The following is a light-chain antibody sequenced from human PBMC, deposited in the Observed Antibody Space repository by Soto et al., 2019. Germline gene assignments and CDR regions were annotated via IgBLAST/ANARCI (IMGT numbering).Light chain of an antibody. Sequence: QSALTQPASLSRSPRQSSTISYTETSSDVGGYNYVSWYQQHPGKAPKLMIYDGSNRPSGVSNRFSGSKSGNTASLTISGLKAEDEADYYCSSYTGSSTLVVFGGGTTLTVL. J-gene: IGLJ2*01. V-gene: IGLV2-14*01. CDR2: DGS. CDR1: SSDVGGYNY. CDR3: SSYTGSSTLVV.